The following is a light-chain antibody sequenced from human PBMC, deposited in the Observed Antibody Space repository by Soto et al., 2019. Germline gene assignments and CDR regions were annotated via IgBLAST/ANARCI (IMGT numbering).Light chain of an antibody. Sequence: EIGLTQSPGTLSLKPGERATLSCVASQSFTSNYLAWYQQKPGQAPRLLIYAASTRATGVPDRFSGSGFGTDFTLTISRLEPEDFAVYYCQQYKNWPLFGQGTRLEIK. CDR1: QSFTSNY. CDR2: AAS. CDR3: QQYKNWPL. J-gene: IGKJ5*01. V-gene: IGKV3-20*01.